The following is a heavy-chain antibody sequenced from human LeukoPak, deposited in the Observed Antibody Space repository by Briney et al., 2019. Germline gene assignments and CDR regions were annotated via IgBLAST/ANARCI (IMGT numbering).Heavy chain of an antibody. CDR3: ARRPVVPAAMPSREDWFDP. CDR2: IYHSGST. CDR1: GGSISSGGYS. D-gene: IGHD2-2*01. J-gene: IGHJ5*02. Sequence: PSQTLSLTCAVSGGSISSGGYSWSWIRQPPGKGLEWIGYIYHSGSTYYNSSLKSRVTISVDRSKNQFSLKLSSVTAADTAVYYCARRPVVPAAMPSREDWFDPWGQGTLVTVSS. V-gene: IGHV4-30-2*01.